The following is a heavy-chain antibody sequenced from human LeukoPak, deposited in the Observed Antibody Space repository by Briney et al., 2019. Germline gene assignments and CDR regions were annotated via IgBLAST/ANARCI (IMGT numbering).Heavy chain of an antibody. V-gene: IGHV4-59*01. CDR3: ARGGPYFDY. CDR2: IYYSGNT. CDR1: GGSISSYY. D-gene: IGHD3-16*01. Sequence: SETLSLTCTVSGGSISSYYWTWTRQPPGKGLEWIGYIYYSGNTNYNPSLKSRVTISVDTSKNQFSLKLSSVTAADTAVYYCARGGPYFDYWGQGTLVTVSS. J-gene: IGHJ4*02.